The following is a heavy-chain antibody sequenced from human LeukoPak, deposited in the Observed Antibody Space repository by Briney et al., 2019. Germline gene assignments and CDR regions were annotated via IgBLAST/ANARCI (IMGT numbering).Heavy chain of an antibody. Sequence: PSETLSLTCTVSGGSISSYYWSWIRQPPGKGLEWIGYIYYSGSTNYNPPLKSRVTISVDTSKNQFSLKLRSVTAADTAVYYCARDGGYCSSTNCYDYWGQGTLVTVSS. J-gene: IGHJ4*02. D-gene: IGHD2-2*03. CDR3: ARDGGYCSSTNCYDY. V-gene: IGHV4-59*01. CDR2: IYYSGST. CDR1: GGSISSYY.